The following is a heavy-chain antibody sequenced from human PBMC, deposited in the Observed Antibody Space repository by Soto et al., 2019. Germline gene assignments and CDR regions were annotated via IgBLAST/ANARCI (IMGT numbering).Heavy chain of an antibody. Sequence: EVQLVESGGGLVQPGGSLRLSCEASGFTLTSYSMNWVRQAPGKGLEWVSYITGSSSTIYYADSVKGRFTISRDNAKNSLYLQMNSLRAEDTAVYYCARTGSNGFLDYWGQGTWVTVSS. V-gene: IGHV3-48*01. D-gene: IGHD3-16*01. CDR2: ITGSSSTI. CDR1: GFTLTSYS. CDR3: ARTGSNGFLDY. J-gene: IGHJ4*02.